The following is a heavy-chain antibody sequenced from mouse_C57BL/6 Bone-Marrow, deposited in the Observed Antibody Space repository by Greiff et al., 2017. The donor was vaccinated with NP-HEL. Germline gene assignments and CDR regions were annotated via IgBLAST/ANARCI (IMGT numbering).Heavy chain of an antibody. D-gene: IGHD1-1*01. Sequence: EVMLVESGGGLVQPGESLKLSCESNEYEFPSHDMSWVRKTPEKRLELVAAINSDGGSTYYPDTMERRFIISRDTTQKTLYLQMSRLRSEDTALYYCARHNYGSSSWYFDVWGTGTTVTVSS. CDR3: ARHNYGSSSWYFDV. CDR1: EYEFPSHD. CDR2: INSDGGST. V-gene: IGHV5-2*01. J-gene: IGHJ1*03.